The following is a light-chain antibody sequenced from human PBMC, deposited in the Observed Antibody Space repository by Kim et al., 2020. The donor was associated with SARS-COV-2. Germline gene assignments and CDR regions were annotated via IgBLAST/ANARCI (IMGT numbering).Light chain of an antibody. CDR1: KLGDKY. J-gene: IGLJ3*02. CDR3: QAWDSSTWV. CDR2: QDR. Sequence: SYELTQPPSVSVSPGQTASITCSGDKLGDKYASWYQQKPGQSPVLVIYQDRKRPSGIPERFSSSNSGNTATLTISGTQAMDEADYYCQAWDSSTWVFGGGTQLTVL. V-gene: IGLV3-1*01.